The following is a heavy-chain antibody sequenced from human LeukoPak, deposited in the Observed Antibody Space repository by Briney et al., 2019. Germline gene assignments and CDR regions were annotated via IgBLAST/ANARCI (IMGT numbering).Heavy chain of an antibody. CDR1: GGSISSSSYY. CDR3: ARPFGDGYFDY. CDR2: IYYSGST. D-gene: IGHD4-17*01. V-gene: IGHV4-39*01. J-gene: IGHJ4*02. Sequence: SETLSLTCTVFGGSISSSSYYWGWIRQPPGKGLEWIGSIYYSGSTYYNPSLKSRVTISVDTSKNQFSLKLSSVTAADTAVYYCARPFGDGYFDYWGQGTLVTVSS.